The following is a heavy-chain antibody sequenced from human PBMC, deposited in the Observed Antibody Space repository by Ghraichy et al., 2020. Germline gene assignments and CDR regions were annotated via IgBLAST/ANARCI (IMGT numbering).Heavy chain of an antibody. J-gene: IGHJ4*02. CDR2: SRNDESEE. CDR3: AKSVAVFGFHFDY. Sequence: GGSLRLSCVASGFRLGNYGMSWVRQAPGKGLEWVTMSRNDESEENYADSVKGRFFIYRDNSKNTLYLQMNSLRVEDTAVYFCAKSVAVFGFHFDYWSQGSMVPGSA. D-gene: IGHD2/OR15-2a*01. V-gene: IGHV3-30*02. CDR1: GFRLGNYG.